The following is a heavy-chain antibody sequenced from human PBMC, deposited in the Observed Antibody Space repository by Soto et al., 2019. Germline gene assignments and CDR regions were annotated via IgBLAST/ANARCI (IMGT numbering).Heavy chain of an antibody. CDR1: GFTFSSYA. CDR2: ISYDGSNK. Sequence: GGSLRLSCAASGFTFSSYAMHWVRQAPGKGLEWVAVISYDGSNKYYPDSVKGRFTISRDNSKNTLYLQMNSLRAEDTAVYYCARGDYGLDYWGQGTLVTVSS. CDR3: ARGDYGLDY. V-gene: IGHV3-30-3*01. J-gene: IGHJ4*02. D-gene: IGHD4-17*01.